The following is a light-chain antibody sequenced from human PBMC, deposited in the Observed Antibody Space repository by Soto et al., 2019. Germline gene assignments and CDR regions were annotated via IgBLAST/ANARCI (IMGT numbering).Light chain of an antibody. J-gene: IGKJ1*01. Sequence: EIVLTQSPATLSLSPGERATLSCRASQSVSSYLAWYQQKPGQAPRLLIYDASNRASGIPARFSGSGSGTYFTLTISSLEPEDFAVYYCQQRSNWPPWTFGQGTKVDI. V-gene: IGKV3-11*01. CDR2: DAS. CDR3: QQRSNWPPWT. CDR1: QSVSSY.